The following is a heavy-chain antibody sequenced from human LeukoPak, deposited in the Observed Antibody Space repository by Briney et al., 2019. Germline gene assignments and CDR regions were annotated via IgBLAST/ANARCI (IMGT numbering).Heavy chain of an antibody. V-gene: IGHV3-30*18. J-gene: IGHJ5*02. Sequence: GGSLRLSCAASGFTFSSYGMHWVRQAPGKGLEWVAVISYDGSNKYYADSVKGRFTISRDNSKNTLYLQMNSLRAEDTAVYYCAKGADWFDPWSQGTLVTVSS. CDR2: ISYDGSNK. CDR3: AKGADWFDP. CDR1: GFTFSSYG.